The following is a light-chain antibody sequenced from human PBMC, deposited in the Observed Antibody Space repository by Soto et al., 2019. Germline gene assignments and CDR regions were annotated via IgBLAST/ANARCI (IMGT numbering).Light chain of an antibody. V-gene: IGKV3-11*01. CDR3: QQRSNWPQT. J-gene: IGKJ1*01. Sequence: EIVLTQSPGTLSLSPGERATLSCRASQSVSSNYLAWFQQKPGQAPRLLIYGASNRATGIAARFSGSGSGTDFTLTISSLEPEDFAVYYCQQRSNWPQTFGQGTKV. CDR1: QSVSSNY. CDR2: GAS.